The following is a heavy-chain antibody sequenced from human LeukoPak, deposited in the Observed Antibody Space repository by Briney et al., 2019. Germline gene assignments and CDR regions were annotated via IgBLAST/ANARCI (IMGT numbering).Heavy chain of an antibody. Sequence: GVSVKVSCKASGYTFTSYGISWVRQAPGQGLEWMGGIIPMFGTSNYAQKFQGRVTITADESTSTAYMELSSLRSEDTAVYYCARSYYDFTPPNYYYSYMDVWGKGTTVTVSS. D-gene: IGHD3-3*01. CDR2: IIPMFGTS. CDR3: ARSYYDFTPPNYYYSYMDV. J-gene: IGHJ6*03. V-gene: IGHV1-69*13. CDR1: GYTFTSYG.